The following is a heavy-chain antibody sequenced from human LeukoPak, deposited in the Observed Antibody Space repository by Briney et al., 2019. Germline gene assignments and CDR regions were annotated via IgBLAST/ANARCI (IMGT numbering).Heavy chain of an antibody. D-gene: IGHD3-3*01. J-gene: IGHJ4*02. CDR2: IIPILGIA. Sequence: GASVKVSCKASGGTFSSYAISWVRQAPGQGLEWMGRIIPILGIANYAQKFQGRVTITADKSTSTAYMELSSLRSEDTAVYCCASSPTASFGVVIISPPFGYWGQGTLVTVSS. CDR3: ASSPTASFGVVIISPPFGY. CDR1: GGTFSSYA. V-gene: IGHV1-69*04.